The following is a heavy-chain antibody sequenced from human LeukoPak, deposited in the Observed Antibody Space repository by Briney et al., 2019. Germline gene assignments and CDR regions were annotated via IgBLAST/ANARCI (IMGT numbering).Heavy chain of an antibody. CDR3: ARVPYDYVWGSYRPGTVYYFDY. J-gene: IGHJ4*02. CDR2: INHSGST. D-gene: IGHD3-16*02. CDR1: GGSFSGYY. Sequence: SETLSLTCAVYGGSFSGYYWSWIRQPPGKGLEWIGEINHSGSTNYNPSLKSRLTISVDTSKNQFSLKLSSVTAADTAVYYCARVPYDYVWGSYRPGTVYYFDYWGQGTLVTVSS. V-gene: IGHV4-34*01.